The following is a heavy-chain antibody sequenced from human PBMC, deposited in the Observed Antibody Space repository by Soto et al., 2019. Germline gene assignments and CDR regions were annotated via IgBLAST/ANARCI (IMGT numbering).Heavy chain of an antibody. Sequence: SETLSLTCAVYGGSFSGYYWSWIRQPPGKGLEWIGEINHSGSTNYNPSLKSRVTISVDTSKNQFSLKLSSVTAADTAVYYCARDFQYYYGSGSYYGNWFDPWGQGTLVTVSS. CDR2: INHSGST. V-gene: IGHV4-34*01. CDR1: GGSFSGYY. D-gene: IGHD3-10*01. J-gene: IGHJ5*02. CDR3: ARDFQYYYGSGSYYGNWFDP.